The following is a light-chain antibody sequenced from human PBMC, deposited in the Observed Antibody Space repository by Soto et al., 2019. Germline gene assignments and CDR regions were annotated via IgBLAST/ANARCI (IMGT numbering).Light chain of an antibody. CDR1: QSISTY. CDR3: QQSYSTLLT. V-gene: IGKV1-39*01. CDR2: SAS. Sequence: DIHVTQSPSSLSASVGDRVTITCRASQSISTYLKCYQQKPGKAPKLLINSASSLQSGVPARFRGSGSGTDFTLTINSLQPEDFATYYCQQSYSTLLTFGGGTKVDVK. J-gene: IGKJ4*01.